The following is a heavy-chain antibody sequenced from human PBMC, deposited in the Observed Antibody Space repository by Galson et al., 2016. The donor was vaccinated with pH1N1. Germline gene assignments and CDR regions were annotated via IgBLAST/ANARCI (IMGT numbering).Heavy chain of an antibody. V-gene: IGHV4-61*09. J-gene: IGHJ4*02. CDR1: GGSIGSGSYY. CDR2: IYSSGNT. Sequence: TLSLTCTVSGGSIGSGSYYWNWIRQPAGKGLEWIGYIYSSGNTNYNPSLKSRVTISLDTSKNQFSLKLSSVTAADTAVYYCATDSIVARLTYWGQGTLVTVSS. D-gene: IGHD5-12*01. CDR3: ATDSIVARLTY.